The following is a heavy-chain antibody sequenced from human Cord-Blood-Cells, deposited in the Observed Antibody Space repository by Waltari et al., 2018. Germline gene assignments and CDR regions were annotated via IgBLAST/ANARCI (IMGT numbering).Heavy chain of an antibody. J-gene: IGHJ3*02. CDR2: INHSGST. V-gene: IGHV4-34*01. CDR3: ARAMTRVAFDI. D-gene: IGHD4-17*01. Sequence: QVQLQQWGAGLLKPSETLSLTCAVYGGSFSGYYWSWIRQPPGKGLEWIGEINHSGSTNYNPSLKSRVTISVDTSKNQFSLKLSYVTAADTAVYYCARAMTRVAFDIWGQGTMVTVSS. CDR1: GGSFSGYY.